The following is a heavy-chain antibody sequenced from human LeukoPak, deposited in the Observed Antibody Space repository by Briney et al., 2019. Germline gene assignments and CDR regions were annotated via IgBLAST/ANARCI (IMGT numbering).Heavy chain of an antibody. CDR2: ISSSSSYR. CDR1: GFTFSGFN. V-gene: IGHV3-21*04. Sequence: GGSLRLSCTASGFTFSGFNIHWVRQAPGRGLEWVSCISSSSSYRYYADSVKGRFTISRDNSKNSLYLQMNSLRTEDTALYYCAKDPGPDGYNLFDYWGQGTLVTVSS. CDR3: AKDPGPDGYNLFDY. J-gene: IGHJ4*02. D-gene: IGHD5-24*01.